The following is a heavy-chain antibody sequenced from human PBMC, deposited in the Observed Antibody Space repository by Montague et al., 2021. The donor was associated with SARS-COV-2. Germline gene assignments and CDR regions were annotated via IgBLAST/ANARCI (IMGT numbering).Heavy chain of an antibody. J-gene: IGHJ4*02. D-gene: IGHD3-22*01. CDR1: GFSLSTTGVG. CDR3: AHRIARHYDTSAYLWCPFDF. Sequence: VEPTQTLKLTCTFSGFSLSTTGVGVGWIRQPPGKALEWLALIYXDDDKRYSPSLKSRLTITKDTSKNQVVLTMTNMDPVDTATYYCAHRIARHYDTSAYLWCPFDFWGQGTLVTISS. CDR2: IYXDDDK. V-gene: IGHV2-5*02.